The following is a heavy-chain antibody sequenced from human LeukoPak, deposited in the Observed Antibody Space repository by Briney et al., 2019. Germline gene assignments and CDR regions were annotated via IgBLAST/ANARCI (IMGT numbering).Heavy chain of an antibody. CDR2: ISGSDGST. D-gene: IGHD2-15*01. Sequence: GRSLRLSCAASEFTFSGYAMSWVRQAPGKGLEWVSAISGSDGSTYYADSVKGRFTISRDNSKGTLYLQMNSLRVEDTAVYYCAKGRCSGGSCYGRGFDYWGQGTLVTVSS. J-gene: IGHJ4*02. V-gene: IGHV3-23*01. CDR1: EFTFSGYA. CDR3: AKGRCSGGSCYGRGFDY.